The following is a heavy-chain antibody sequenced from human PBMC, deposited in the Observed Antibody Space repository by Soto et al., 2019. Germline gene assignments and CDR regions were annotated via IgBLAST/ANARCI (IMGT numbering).Heavy chain of an antibody. CDR3: ARDPTGITGTTYYYYGMDV. J-gene: IGHJ6*02. D-gene: IGHD1-7*01. CDR2: IIPILGIA. Sequence: ASVKVSCKASGGTFSSYTISWVRQAPGQGLEWMGRIIPILGIANYAQKFQGRVTITADKSTSTAYMELSSLRSEDTAVYYCARDPTGITGTTYYYYGMDVWGQGTTVTVS. V-gene: IGHV1-69*04. CDR1: GGTFSSYT.